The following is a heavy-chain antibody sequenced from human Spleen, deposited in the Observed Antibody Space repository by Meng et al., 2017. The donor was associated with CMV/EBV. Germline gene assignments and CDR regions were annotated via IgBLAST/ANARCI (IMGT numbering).Heavy chain of an antibody. CDR1: GFTFSSFW. V-gene: IGHV3-74*01. Sequence: AASGFTFSSFWMHWVRQAPGKGLVWVSRINSDGSSTSYADSVKGRFTISRDNAKNTLYLQMNSLRAEDTAVYYCAKSGGIAAAGADYWGQGTLVTVSS. D-gene: IGHD6-13*01. J-gene: IGHJ4*02. CDR3: AKSGGIAAAGADY. CDR2: INSDGSST.